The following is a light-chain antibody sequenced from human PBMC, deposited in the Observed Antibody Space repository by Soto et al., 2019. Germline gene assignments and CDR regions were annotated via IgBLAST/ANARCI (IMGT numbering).Light chain of an antibody. V-gene: IGKV3-20*01. J-gene: IGKJ3*01. Sequence: EIVLTQSPGTLSLSPGERATLSCRASQSVSNNYLAWYQQKPGQAPRLLIYGASNRATGIPARFSGSGSGTDFTLTIDRLEPEDFAVYYCQQYGTSPFTFGPGTKVDIK. CDR2: GAS. CDR3: QQYGTSPFT. CDR1: QSVSNNY.